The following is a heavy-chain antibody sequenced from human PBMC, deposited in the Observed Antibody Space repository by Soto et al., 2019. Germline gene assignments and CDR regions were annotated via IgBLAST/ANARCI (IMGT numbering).Heavy chain of an antibody. CDR1: GGSISSGDYY. V-gene: IGHV4-30-4*01. D-gene: IGHD3-22*01. J-gene: IGHJ2*01. CDR2: IYYSGST. CDR3: TRLNYDSSGYSGDWYFNL. Sequence: SEPLSLTCTVSGGSISSGDYYWSWIRQPPGKGLEWIGYIYYSGSTYHNPSLKSRVTISVDTSKNQFSLRLTSVTAADTAVYYCTRLNYDSSGYSGDWYFNLWGRGTLVTVSS.